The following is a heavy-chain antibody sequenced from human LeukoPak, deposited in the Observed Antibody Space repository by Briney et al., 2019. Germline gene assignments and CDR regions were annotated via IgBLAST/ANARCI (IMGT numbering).Heavy chain of an antibody. D-gene: IGHD6-19*01. V-gene: IGHV4-38-2*02. J-gene: IGHJ3*02. Sequence: SETLSLTCTVSGYSISSGYYWGWIRQPPGKGLEWIGSIYYSGSTYYNPSLKSRVTISVDTSKNQFSLKLSSVTAADTAVYYCARQGWRVTSGAFDIWGQGTMVTVSS. CDR1: GYSISSGYY. CDR3: ARQGWRVTSGAFDI. CDR2: IYYSGST.